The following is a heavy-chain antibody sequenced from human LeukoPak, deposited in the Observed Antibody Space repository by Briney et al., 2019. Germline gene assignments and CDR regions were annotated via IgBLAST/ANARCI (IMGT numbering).Heavy chain of an antibody. Sequence: GGSLRLSCAASGFTFSSYSMNWVRQAPGKGLEWVSSISGSSSYIYYADSVKGRFTISRDNSKNTVYLQMNSLRAEDTAVFYCAKGPYYYGSGSYPYYLDSWGQGTLVTVSS. D-gene: IGHD3-10*01. CDR1: GFTFSSYS. J-gene: IGHJ4*02. V-gene: IGHV3-21*04. CDR2: ISGSSSYI. CDR3: AKGPYYYGSGSYPYYLDS.